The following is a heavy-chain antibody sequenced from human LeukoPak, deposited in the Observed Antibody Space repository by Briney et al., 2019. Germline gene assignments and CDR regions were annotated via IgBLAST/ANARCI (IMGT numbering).Heavy chain of an antibody. CDR3: ARGIGWLRHHQPGYSSGWYVGYFDY. D-gene: IGHD6-13*01. V-gene: IGHV4-59*05. CDR2: IYYSGST. CDR1: GGSISSYY. Sequence: SETLSLTCTVSGGSISSYYWSWIRQPPGKGLEWIGSIYYSGSTYYNPSLKSRVTISVDTSKNQFSLKLSSVTAADTAVYYCARGIGWLRHHQPGYSSGWYVGYFDYWGQGTLVTVSS. J-gene: IGHJ4*02.